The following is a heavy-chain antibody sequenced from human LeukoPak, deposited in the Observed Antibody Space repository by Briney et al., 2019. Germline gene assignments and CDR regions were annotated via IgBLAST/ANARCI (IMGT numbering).Heavy chain of an antibody. CDR1: GGSFSGYY. Sequence: PSETLSLTCAVYGGSFSGYYWSWIRQPPGKGLEWIGEINHSGSTNYNPSLKSQVTISVDTSKNQFSLKLSSVTAADTAVYYCARETSGSSIDYWGQGTLVTVSS. CDR3: ARETSGSSIDY. V-gene: IGHV4-34*01. J-gene: IGHJ4*02. CDR2: INHSGST. D-gene: IGHD1-26*01.